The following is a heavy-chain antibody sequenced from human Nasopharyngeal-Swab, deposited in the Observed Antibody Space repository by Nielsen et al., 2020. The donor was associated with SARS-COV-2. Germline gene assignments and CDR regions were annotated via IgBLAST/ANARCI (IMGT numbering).Heavy chain of an antibody. CDR1: GFSFTTTGVG. J-gene: IGHJ4*02. CDR3: AHGRSGSSFAVDY. Sequence: SGPTLVTPTQTLTLTFTFSGFSFTTTGVGVGCIRQPPGKALEWLALFYWYDDKPYSPSLKTRLTITKDTSKNKVIFIMTDMDPVDTATYYCAHGRSGSSFAVDYWGQGTLVTVSA. D-gene: IGHD2-15*01. CDR2: FYWYDDK. V-gene: IGHV2-5*01.